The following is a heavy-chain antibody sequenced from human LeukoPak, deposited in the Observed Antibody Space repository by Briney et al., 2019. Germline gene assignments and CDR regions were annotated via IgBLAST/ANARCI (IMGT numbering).Heavy chain of an antibody. J-gene: IGHJ5*02. CDR1: GFTFSAYV. CDR3: AKDTANLWFDL. CDR2: TRGIGDT. D-gene: IGHD6-25*01. Sequence: GGSLRLSCAASGFTFSAYVMSWVRQAPGKGLEWVSSTRGIGDTYYADSVKGRFTISRDNSKNTLSLQMNSLRAEDTALYYCAKDTANLWFDLWGQGTLVTVSS. V-gene: IGHV3-23*01.